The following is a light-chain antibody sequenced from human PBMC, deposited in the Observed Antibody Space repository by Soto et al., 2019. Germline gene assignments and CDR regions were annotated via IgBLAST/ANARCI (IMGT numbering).Light chain of an antibody. CDR3: SSYACNNIVV. J-gene: IGLJ2*01. CDR2: EVS. CDR1: SGDVGGYNY. Sequence: QSALTQPPSVSGSPGQSVTISCSGTSGDVGGYNYVSWYQQHPGTAPKLVIYEVSERPSAVPDRFSGSKSGNTASLTVSGLQADDEADYYCSSYACNNIVVFGGGTQLTVL. V-gene: IGLV2-8*01.